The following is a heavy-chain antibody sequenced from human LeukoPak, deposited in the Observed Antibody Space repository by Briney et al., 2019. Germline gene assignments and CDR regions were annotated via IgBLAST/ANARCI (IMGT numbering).Heavy chain of an antibody. CDR3: ARVPSHFDY. J-gene: IGHJ4*02. V-gene: IGHV4-59*12. Sequence: SSETLSLTCTVSGGSISSYYWSWIRQPPGKGLDWIGSINYSGSTYYNPSLKSRVTISVDTSKNQFSLKLSSVTAADTAVYYCARVPSHFDYWGQGTLVTVSS. CDR1: GGSISSYY. CDR2: INYSGST.